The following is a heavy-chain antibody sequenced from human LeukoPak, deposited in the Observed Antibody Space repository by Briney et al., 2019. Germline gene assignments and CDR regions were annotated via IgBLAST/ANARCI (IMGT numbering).Heavy chain of an antibody. CDR3: AKDDNYIRFLS. CDR2: IKQDSSEK. D-gene: IGHD3-16*01. V-gene: IGHV3-7*03. CDR1: GFTFSEYW. J-gene: IGHJ5*02. Sequence: PGGSLRLSCAASGFTFSEYWMSWVRQAPGKGLEWVANIKQDSSEKYYVDSVKGRFTISRDNAKNSLYLQLNTLRAEDTAVYYCAKDDNYIRFLSWGQGTLVTVSS.